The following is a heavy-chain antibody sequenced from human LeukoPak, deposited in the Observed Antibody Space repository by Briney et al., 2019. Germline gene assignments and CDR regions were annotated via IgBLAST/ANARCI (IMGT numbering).Heavy chain of an antibody. CDR1: GFTFSSYG. J-gene: IGHJ4*02. Sequence: GGSLRLSCAASGFTFSSYGMHWVRQAPGKRLEWVAFIRYDGSNKYYADSVKGRFTISRDNSKNTLYLQMNSLRAEDTAVYYCAKDGGYSSGWSASFDYWGQGTLVTVSS. V-gene: IGHV3-30*02. CDR2: IRYDGSNK. CDR3: AKDGGYSSGWSASFDY. D-gene: IGHD6-19*01.